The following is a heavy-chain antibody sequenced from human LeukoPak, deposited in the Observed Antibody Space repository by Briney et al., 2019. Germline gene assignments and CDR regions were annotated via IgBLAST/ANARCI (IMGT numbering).Heavy chain of an antibody. D-gene: IGHD2-2*02. V-gene: IGHV3-15*01. J-gene: IGHJ4*02. CDR3: TTDFTVHQLLYDY. CDR1: GFTFSNAW. Sequence: PGGSLRLSCAASGFTFSNAWMSWVRQAPGKGLEWVGHIKSKTDGGTTDYAAPVKGRFTIPRDDSKNTVYLQMNSLKTEDTAVYYCTTDFTVHQLLYDYWGQGPLVTVSS. CDR2: IKSKTDGGTT.